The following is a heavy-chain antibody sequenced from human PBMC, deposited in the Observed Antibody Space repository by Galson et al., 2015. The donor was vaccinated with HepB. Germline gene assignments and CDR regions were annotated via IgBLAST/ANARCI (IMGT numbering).Heavy chain of an antibody. CDR1: GFSFGDYG. CDR2: ISGSSRNI. V-gene: IGHV3-21*01. J-gene: IGHJ4*02. D-gene: IGHD2-2*01. Sequence: SLRLSCAASGFSFGDYGMNWVRQAPGKGLEWLSSISGSSRNIDNADSIKGRFAISRDNARNSLYLQMNSLRADDTAVYYCARDITECGSTSCSNFYDYWGPGTLVTVSS. CDR3: ARDITECGSTSCSNFYDY.